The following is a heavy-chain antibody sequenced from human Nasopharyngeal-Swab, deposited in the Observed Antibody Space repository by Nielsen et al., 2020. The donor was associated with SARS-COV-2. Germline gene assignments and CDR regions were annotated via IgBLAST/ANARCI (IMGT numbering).Heavy chain of an antibody. V-gene: IGHV3-21*06. CDR2: ISSSSKYI. CDR3: SRDASNSYGDSSWFDP. Sequence: VRQDPGKGLDWGSPISSSSKYIYKADSVKGRFTITRYNAKNSLYLKMNSLRAEDAAMYYCSRDASNSYGDSSWFDPWGQGTLVTVSS. D-gene: IGHD4-17*01. J-gene: IGHJ5*02.